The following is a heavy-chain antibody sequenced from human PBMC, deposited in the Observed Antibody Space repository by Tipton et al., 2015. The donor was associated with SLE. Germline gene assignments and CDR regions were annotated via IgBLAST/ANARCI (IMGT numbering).Heavy chain of an antibody. CDR2: INHSGST. CDR1: GGSFSGYY. J-gene: IGHJ3*02. Sequence: TLSLTCAVYGGSFSGYYWSWIRQPPGKGLEWIGEINHSGSTNYNPSLKSRVTIPVDTSKNQFSLKLSSVTAADTAVYYCARGSGSYRIWGQGTMVTVSS. V-gene: IGHV4-34*01. CDR3: ARGSGSYRI. D-gene: IGHD1-26*01.